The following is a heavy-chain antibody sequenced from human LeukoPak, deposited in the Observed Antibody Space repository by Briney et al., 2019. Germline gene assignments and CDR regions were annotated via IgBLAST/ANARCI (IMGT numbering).Heavy chain of an antibody. Sequence: ASVKVSCKASGGTFSSYAISWVRQAPGQGLEWMGGIIPIFGTANYAQKFQGRVTITADESTSTAYMELSSLRSEDTAVYYCVRELLGHNSNSDYWGQGTLVTVSS. V-gene: IGHV1-69*13. CDR2: IIPIFGTA. CDR1: GGTFSSYA. CDR3: VRELLGHNSNSDY. J-gene: IGHJ4*02. D-gene: IGHD4-11*01.